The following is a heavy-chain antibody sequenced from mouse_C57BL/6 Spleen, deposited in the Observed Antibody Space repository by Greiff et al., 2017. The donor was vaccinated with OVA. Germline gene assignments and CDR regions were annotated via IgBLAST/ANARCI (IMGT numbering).Heavy chain of an antibody. CDR2: ISYDGSN. V-gene: IGHV3-6*01. J-gene: IGHJ4*01. CDR1: GYSITSGYY. CDR3: ARAPKGAMDY. Sequence: DVQLQESGPGLVKPSQSLSLTCSVTGYSITSGYYWNWIRQFPGNKLEWMGYISYDGSNNYNPSLKNRISITRDTSKNQFFLKLNSVTTEDTATYYCARAPKGAMDYWGQGTSVTVSS.